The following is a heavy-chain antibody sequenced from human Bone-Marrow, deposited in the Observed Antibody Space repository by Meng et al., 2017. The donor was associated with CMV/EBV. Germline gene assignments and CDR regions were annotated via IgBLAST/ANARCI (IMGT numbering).Heavy chain of an antibody. Sequence: GSLRLSCTVSGGSISSGSYYWGWIRQPPGKGLEWIGNVFHSGTTYYNPSLKSRVTISLDTSKNQTSLKLTSVTAADTAVYYCARCGLEVVPAYNWFDPWGQGTLVTVSS. CDR2: VFHSGTT. CDR3: ARCGLEVVPAYNWFDP. J-gene: IGHJ5*02. CDR1: GGSISSGSYY. V-gene: IGHV4-39*07. D-gene: IGHD2-2*01.